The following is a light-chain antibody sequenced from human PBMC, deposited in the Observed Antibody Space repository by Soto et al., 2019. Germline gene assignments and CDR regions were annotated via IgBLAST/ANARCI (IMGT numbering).Light chain of an antibody. CDR2: EGS. CDR3: FSYAGSSTYV. J-gene: IGLJ1*01. CDR1: SSDVGSYNL. V-gene: IGLV2-23*01. Sequence: QSALTQPASVSGSPGQSITISCTGTSSDVGSYNLVSWYQQHPGKAPKLMIYEGSKRPSGVSNHFFGSQSGNTASLTISGLQDEDEADYYCFSYAGSSTYVLGTATKLXVL.